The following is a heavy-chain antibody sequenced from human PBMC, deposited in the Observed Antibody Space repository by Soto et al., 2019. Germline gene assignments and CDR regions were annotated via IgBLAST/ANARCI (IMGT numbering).Heavy chain of an antibody. CDR2: ISSSSSTI. Sequence: GESLKISCAASGFTFSSYSMNWVRQAPGKGLEWVSYISSSSSTIYYADSVKGRFTISRDNAKNSLYLQMNSLRAEDTAVYYCARAGMTTVTTYAFDIWGQGTMVTVSS. V-gene: IGHV3-48*01. CDR1: GFTFSSYS. J-gene: IGHJ3*02. D-gene: IGHD4-17*01. CDR3: ARAGMTTVTTYAFDI.